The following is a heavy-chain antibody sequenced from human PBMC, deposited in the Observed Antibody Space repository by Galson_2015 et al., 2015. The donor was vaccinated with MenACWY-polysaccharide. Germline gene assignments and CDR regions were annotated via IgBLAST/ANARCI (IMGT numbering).Heavy chain of an antibody. V-gene: IGHV3-23*01. CDR3: AKEPSGSNWNDAFHI. CDR2: IIGSGSTT. D-gene: IGHD1-1*01. Sequence: SLRLSCAASGFTFSSYAMSWVRQAPGKGLEWVSGIIGSGSTTYYADSVKGRFTISRDNSKNTLFLQMNSLRAEDTAVYYCAKEPSGSNWNDAFHIWGQGTMVTVSS. J-gene: IGHJ3*02. CDR1: GFTFSSYA.